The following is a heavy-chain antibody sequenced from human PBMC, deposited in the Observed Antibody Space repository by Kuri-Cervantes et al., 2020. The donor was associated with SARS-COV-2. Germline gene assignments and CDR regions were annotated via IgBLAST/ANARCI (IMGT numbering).Heavy chain of an antibody. V-gene: IGHV1-46*03. CDR1: GYTFTSYY. CDR2: INPSGGST. Sequence: ASVKVSCKASGYTFTSYYMHWVRQAPGQGLEWMGIINPSGGSTSYAQKFQGRVTMTRDTSTSTVYMELSSLRSEDTAVYYCARDPTVTTSTYYYYYMDVWGKGTTVTV. D-gene: IGHD4-11*01. J-gene: IGHJ6*03. CDR3: ARDPTVTTSTYYYYYMDV.